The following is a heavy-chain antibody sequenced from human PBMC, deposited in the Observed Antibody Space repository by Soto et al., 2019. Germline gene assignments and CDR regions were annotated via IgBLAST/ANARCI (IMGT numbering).Heavy chain of an antibody. J-gene: IGHJ6*02. CDR2: TIPALGKT. V-gene: IGHV1-69*10. Sequence: ASVKVSCKTSGDNFKKNVFTWVRQAPGQGLEWMGGTIPALGKTHYTEKFQGRVTITVDDATSQVYMEVRDLTSDDTAIYYCARGTFRPYAMDVWGQGTTVTVSS. CDR1: GDNFKKNV. CDR3: ARGTFRPYAMDV. D-gene: IGHD2-2*01.